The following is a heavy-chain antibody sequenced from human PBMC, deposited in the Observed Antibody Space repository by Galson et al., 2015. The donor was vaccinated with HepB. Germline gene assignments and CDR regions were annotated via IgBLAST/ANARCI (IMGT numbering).Heavy chain of an antibody. V-gene: IGHV3-33*08. J-gene: IGHJ4*02. CDR2: IWYDGSNK. CDR3: ARAESGEDTAFDY. CDR1: GFTFSSYG. D-gene: IGHD5-18*01. Sequence: SLRLSCAASGFTFSSYGMHWVRQAPGKGLEWVAVIWYDGSNKYYADSVKGRFTISRDNSKNTLYLQMNSLRAEDTAVYYCARAESGEDTAFDYWGQGTLVTVSS.